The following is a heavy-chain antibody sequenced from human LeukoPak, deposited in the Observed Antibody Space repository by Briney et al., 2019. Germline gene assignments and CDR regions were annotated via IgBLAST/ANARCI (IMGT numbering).Heavy chain of an antibody. J-gene: IGHJ3*02. CDR2: INPSGGST. CDR3: ARVRDGYNDAYDI. V-gene: IGHV1-46*01. CDR1: GYTLTELS. D-gene: IGHD5-24*01. Sequence: GASVKVSCKVSGYTLTELSMHWVRQAPGQGLEWMGIINPSGGSTNYAQNFQARVTMTRDTSTSTVYMELSSPRSEDTAVYYCARVRDGYNDAYDIWGQGTMVTVPS.